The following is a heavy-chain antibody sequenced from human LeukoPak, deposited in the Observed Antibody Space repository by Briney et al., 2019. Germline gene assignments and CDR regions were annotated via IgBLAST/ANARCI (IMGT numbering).Heavy chain of an antibody. J-gene: IGHJ5*02. D-gene: IGHD3-10*01. Sequence: SETLSLTCTVSGGSISSTSYYWGWIRQPAGKGLEWIGHIYTTGSTNYNPSLKSRVTISLDTSKNHFSLKLSSVTAADTAVYYCARGAYFYGSGINWFDPWGQGTLITVSS. CDR1: GGSISSTSYY. V-gene: IGHV4-61*09. CDR2: IYTTGST. CDR3: ARGAYFYGSGINWFDP.